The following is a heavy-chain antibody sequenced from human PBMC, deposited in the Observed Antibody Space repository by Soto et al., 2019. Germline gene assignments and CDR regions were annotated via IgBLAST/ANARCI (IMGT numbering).Heavy chain of an antibody. CDR2: INGGNGNT. CDR1: GYTFTSYA. CDR3: ARSIFGELYVDP. V-gene: IGHV1-3*01. Sequence: EASVKVSCKTSGYTFTSYAIHWVRQAPGQRLEWMGWINGGNGNTKYSQKVQGRVTITRDTSASTAYMELSSLRSEDTAVYYCARSIFGELYVDPWGQGTLVTVSS. D-gene: IGHD3-10*01. J-gene: IGHJ5*02.